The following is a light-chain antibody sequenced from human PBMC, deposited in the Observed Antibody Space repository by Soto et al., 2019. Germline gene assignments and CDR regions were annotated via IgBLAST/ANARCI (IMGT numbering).Light chain of an antibody. CDR2: GAS. Sequence: EIVLTQSPCTLSLSPGERATLSCRASQSVSSIYLAWYQQKPGQAPRLLIHGASSRATGIPDRFSGSGSGTDFTLTISRLEPEDFAVYYCQQYGSSRWTFGQGTKVDIK. CDR3: QQYGSSRWT. CDR1: QSVSSIY. J-gene: IGKJ1*01. V-gene: IGKV3-20*01.